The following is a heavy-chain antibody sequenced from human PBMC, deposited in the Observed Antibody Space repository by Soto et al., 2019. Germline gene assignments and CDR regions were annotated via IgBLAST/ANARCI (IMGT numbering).Heavy chain of an antibody. V-gene: IGHV4-34*01. D-gene: IGHD3-3*01. CDR1: GGSFSGYY. CDR2: INHSGST. CDR3: ARASRITIFGVVINPRTRYGMDV. J-gene: IGHJ6*02. Sequence: PSETLSLTCAVYGGSFSGYYWSWIRQPPGKGLEWIGEINHSGSTNYNPSLKSRVTISVDTSKNQFSLKLSSVTAADTAVYYCARASRITIFGVVINPRTRYGMDVWGQGTTVTVS.